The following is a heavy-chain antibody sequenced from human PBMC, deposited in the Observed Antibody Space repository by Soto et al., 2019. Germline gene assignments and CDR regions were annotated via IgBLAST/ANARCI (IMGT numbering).Heavy chain of an antibody. V-gene: IGHV4-4*02. Sequence: QVQLQESGPGLVKPSGTLSLTCAVSGGSISSSNWWSWVRQPPGKGLEWIGEVYHSGSTNYNPSLKSRVTISVDESKNQFSLKLSSVTAADPAVYFCARRGAAAGIIGPPAPSYFDYWGQGTLVTVSS. CDR2: VYHSGST. CDR3: ARRGAAAGIIGPPAPSYFDY. D-gene: IGHD6-13*01. CDR1: GGSISSSNW. J-gene: IGHJ4*02.